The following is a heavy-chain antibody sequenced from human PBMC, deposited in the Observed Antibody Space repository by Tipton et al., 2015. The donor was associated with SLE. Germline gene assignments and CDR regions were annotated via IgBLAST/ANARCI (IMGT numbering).Heavy chain of an antibody. Sequence: TLSLTCTVSGGSISRHFWSWIRQTPGKGLEWIGHFYYTGSTNYNPSLKGRVTISVDTSKNQFSLKLKSVTAADTAMYYCARAAEGITISGAVSNWFDSWGQGTLVTVSS. CDR3: ARAAEGITISGAVSNWFDS. CDR1: GGSISRHF. J-gene: IGHJ5*01. D-gene: IGHD3-3*01. V-gene: IGHV4-59*11. CDR2: FYYTGST.